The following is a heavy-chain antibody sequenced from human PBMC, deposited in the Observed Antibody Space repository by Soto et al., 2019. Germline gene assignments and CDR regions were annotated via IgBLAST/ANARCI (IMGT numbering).Heavy chain of an antibody. V-gene: IGHV3-15*01. J-gene: IGHJ4*02. D-gene: IGHD3-10*01. CDR2: IKSKTDGGTT. Sequence: EVQLVESGVGLVKPGGSLRLSCAASGFTFSNAWMSWVRQAPGKGLEWVGRIKSKTDGGTTDYDAPVKGRFTIYRNDSKNTQYLHMNSLTTEDTAVYHCTKSVRGPSRYSGQGTMVTVSS. CDR1: GFTFSNAW. CDR3: TKSVRGPSRY.